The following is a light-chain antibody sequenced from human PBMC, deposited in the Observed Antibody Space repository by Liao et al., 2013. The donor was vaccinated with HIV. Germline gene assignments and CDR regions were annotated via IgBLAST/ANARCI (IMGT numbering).Light chain of an antibody. CDR2: SNT. J-gene: IGLJ2*01. V-gene: IGLV3-21*04. Sequence: SYVLTQPPSVSVAPGKTARIACGGNNVGSKYVHWYQQKPGQAPVLVIFSNTDRPSGIPERFSGSNSGNTATLTISRVEAGDEADYYCQVWDDSSYHIVFGGGTKLTVL. CDR1: NVGSKY. CDR3: QVWDDSSYHIV.